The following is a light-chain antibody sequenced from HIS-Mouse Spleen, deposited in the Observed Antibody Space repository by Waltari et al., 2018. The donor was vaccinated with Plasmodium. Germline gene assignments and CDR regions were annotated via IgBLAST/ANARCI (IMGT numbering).Light chain of an antibody. CDR3: QQYGSSPYT. V-gene: IGKV3-20*01. CDR2: VAS. J-gene: IGKJ2*01. Sequence: DIVLTQSPGTQSLSQGERATLSCRASQSVSSSYLACYHQKCGQAHRLLIYVASSRATGIPDRFSGSGSGTDFTLTISRLEPEDFAVYYCQQYGSSPYTFGQGTKLEIK. CDR1: QSVSSSY.